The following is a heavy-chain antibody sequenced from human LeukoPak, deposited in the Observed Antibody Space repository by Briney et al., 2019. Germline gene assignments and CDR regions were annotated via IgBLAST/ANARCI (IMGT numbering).Heavy chain of an antibody. V-gene: IGHV6-1*01. CDR3: AREPESSGYHFDI. J-gene: IGHJ3*02. D-gene: IGHD3-22*01. CDR1: GDSVPSNSAA. CDR2: TYYRSKWYN. Sequence: SQTLSLTCAISGDSVPSNSAAWNWIRQSPSRGLEWLGRTYYRSKWYNDYAASVKSRITVSPDTSKNQFSLQLNSVTPEDTAVYFCAREPESSGYHFDIWGQGTMVTVSS.